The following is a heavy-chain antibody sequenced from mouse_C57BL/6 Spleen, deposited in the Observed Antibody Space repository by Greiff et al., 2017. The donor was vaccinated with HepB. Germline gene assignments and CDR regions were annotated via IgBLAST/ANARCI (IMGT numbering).Heavy chain of an antibody. D-gene: IGHD2-3*01. Sequence: EVKVVESGGGLVKPGGSLKLSCAASGFTFSSYAMSWVRQTPEKRLEWVATISDGGSYTYYPDNVKGRFTISRDNAKNNLYLQMSHLKSEDTAMYYCARDDGYSFAYWGQGTLVTVSA. CDR1: GFTFSSYA. J-gene: IGHJ3*01. CDR2: ISDGGSYT. V-gene: IGHV5-4*01. CDR3: ARDDGYSFAY.